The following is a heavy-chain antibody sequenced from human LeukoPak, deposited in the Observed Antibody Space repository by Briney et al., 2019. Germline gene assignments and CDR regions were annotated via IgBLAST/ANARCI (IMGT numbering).Heavy chain of an antibody. CDR3: VKHSGGVYGNSDY. V-gene: IGHV3-23*01. D-gene: IGHD1-1*01. CDR2: VGRGGGDT. J-gene: IGHJ4*02. Sequence: GGSLRLSCTASGFAFSVYAMSWLRQAPGKGLEWVSTVGRGGGDTYYADSVRGRFTISKDSSKNTLQMNSLSADDTAMYYCVKHSGGVYGNSDYWGQGILVTVSS. CDR1: GFAFSVYA.